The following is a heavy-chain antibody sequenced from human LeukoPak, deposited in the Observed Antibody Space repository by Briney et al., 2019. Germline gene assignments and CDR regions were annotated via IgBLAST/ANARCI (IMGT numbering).Heavy chain of an antibody. CDR1: GFTFGDYA. V-gene: IGHV3-49*04. CDR3: TRGDGYTWA. D-gene: IGHD5-24*01. CDR2: IRSKAYGGTT. J-gene: IGHJ5*02. Sequence: PGGSLRLSCTASGFTFGDYAMSWVRQAPGKGLEWVGFIRSKAYGGTTEYAASVKGRFTISRDDSKSIAYLQMNSLKTEDTAVYYCTRGDGYTWAWGQGTLVTVSS.